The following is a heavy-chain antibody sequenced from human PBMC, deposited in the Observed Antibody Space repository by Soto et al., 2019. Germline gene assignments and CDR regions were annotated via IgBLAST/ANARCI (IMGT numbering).Heavy chain of an antibody. CDR3: ARDKYTNYVNYFDP. D-gene: IGHD3-16*01. V-gene: IGHV3-11*01. CDR1: GFRFKDYY. CDR2: ITSSGGTT. Sequence: PGGSLRLSCAASGFRFKDYYMTWMRQTPGKGLEWISTITSSGGTTYYAASVKGRVTISRDNANNSLYLQMSGLRAEDTALYYCARDKYTNYVNYFDPWGQGTLVTVSS. J-gene: IGHJ5*02.